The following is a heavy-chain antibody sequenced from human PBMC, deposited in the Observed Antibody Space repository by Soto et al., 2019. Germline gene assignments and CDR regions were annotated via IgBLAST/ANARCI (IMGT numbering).Heavy chain of an antibody. CDR2: ISAYNGDT. Sequence: GASVKVSCKASGYTFSHHGFSWVRQVPGQGLEWMGWISAYNGDTAYAQKFQDRVTITTDTSSSTAYMELRSLRPDDTAVYYCARAVAVPADFDYWGQGTLVTVSS. CDR3: ARAVAVPADFDY. J-gene: IGHJ4*02. D-gene: IGHD6-19*01. CDR1: GYTFSHHG. V-gene: IGHV1-18*01.